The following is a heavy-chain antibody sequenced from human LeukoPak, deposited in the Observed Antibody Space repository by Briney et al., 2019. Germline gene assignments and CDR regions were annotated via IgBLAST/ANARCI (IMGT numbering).Heavy chain of an antibody. CDR1: GFTFSSYS. D-gene: IGHD1-26*01. V-gene: IGHV3-21*01. J-gene: IGHJ4*02. Sequence: GGSLRLSCAASGFTFSSYSMNWVRQAPGKGLEWVSSISSSSSYIYYADSVKGRFTISRDNSKNTVYLQMNSLRAEDTAVYYCARDRFSGSYHPRGIDYWGQGTLVTVSS. CDR2: ISSSSSYI. CDR3: ARDRFSGSYHPRGIDY.